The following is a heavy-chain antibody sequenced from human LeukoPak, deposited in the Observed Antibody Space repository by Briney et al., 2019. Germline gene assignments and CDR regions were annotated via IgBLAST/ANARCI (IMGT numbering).Heavy chain of an antibody. V-gene: IGHV7-4-1*02. J-gene: IGHJ4*02. CDR3: AREVGHCSSTSCYARLFDY. CDR2: INTDTGNP. Sequence: ASVKVSCKASGYTFTTYGINWVRQAPGQGLEWMGWINTDTGNPTYAQGFIGRFVFSLDTSISTAYLQISSLKAEDAAVYYCAREVGHCSSTSCYARLFDYWGQGTLVTVSS. D-gene: IGHD2-2*01. CDR1: GYTFTTYG.